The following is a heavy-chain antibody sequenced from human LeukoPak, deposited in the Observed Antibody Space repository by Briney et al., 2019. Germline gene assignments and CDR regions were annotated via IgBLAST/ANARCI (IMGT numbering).Heavy chain of an antibody. CDR3: ARDQGITIFGLKGGYYYMDV. V-gene: IGHV3-11*04. Sequence: PGGSLRLSCAASGFTFSDYYMSWIRQAPGKGLEWVSYISSSGSTIYYADSVKGRFTISRDNAKNSLYLQMNSLRAEDTAVYYCARDQGITIFGLKGGYYYMDVWGKGTTVTVSS. CDR1: GFTFSDYY. J-gene: IGHJ6*03. D-gene: IGHD3/OR15-3a*01. CDR2: ISSSGSTI.